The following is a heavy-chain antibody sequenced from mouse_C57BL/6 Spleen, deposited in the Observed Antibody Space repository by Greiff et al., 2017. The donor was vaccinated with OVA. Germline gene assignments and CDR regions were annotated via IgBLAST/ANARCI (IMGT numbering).Heavy chain of an antibody. J-gene: IGHJ1*03. CDR1: GFTFSSYA. D-gene: IGHD2-3*01. Sequence: EVQGVESGGGLVKPGGSLKLSCAASGFTFSSYAMSWVRQTPEKRLEWVATISDGGSYTYYPDNVKGRFTISRDNAKNNLYLQMSHLKSEDTAMYYCARGDGYYFYWYFDVWGTGTTVTVSS. V-gene: IGHV5-4*01. CDR2: ISDGGSYT. CDR3: ARGDGYYFYWYFDV.